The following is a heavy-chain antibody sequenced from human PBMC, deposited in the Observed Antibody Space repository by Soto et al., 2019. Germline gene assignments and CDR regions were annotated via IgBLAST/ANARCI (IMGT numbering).Heavy chain of an antibody. CDR3: AKIGGSTYWYFDL. CDR1: GFTFSSYG. D-gene: IGHD3-16*01. CDR2: ISYDGSNK. V-gene: IGHV3-30*18. J-gene: IGHJ2*01. Sequence: QVQLVESGGGVVQPGRSLRLSCAASGFTFSSYGMHWVRQAPGKGLEWVAVISYDGSNKYYADSVKGRFTISRDNSKNTMYLQMNSLRAEDTAVYYCAKIGGSTYWYFDLWGRGTLVTVSS.